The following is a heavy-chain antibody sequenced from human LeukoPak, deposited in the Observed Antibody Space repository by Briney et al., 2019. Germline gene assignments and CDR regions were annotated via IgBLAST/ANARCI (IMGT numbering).Heavy chain of an antibody. CDR2: FDPEDGKT. Sequence: GASVKVSCKVSGYTLTELSMHWVRQAPGEGLEWMGGFDPEDGKTIYAQKFQGRVTMTEDTSTDTAYMELRSLRSEDTAVYYCARDSVAYGVWSGGIDYWGQGTLVTVSS. CDR3: ARDSVAYGVWSGGIDY. V-gene: IGHV1-24*01. D-gene: IGHD2-8*01. CDR1: GYTLTELS. J-gene: IGHJ4*02.